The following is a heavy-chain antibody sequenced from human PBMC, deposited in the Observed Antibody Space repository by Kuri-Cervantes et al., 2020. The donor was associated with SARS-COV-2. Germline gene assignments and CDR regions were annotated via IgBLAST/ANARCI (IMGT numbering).Heavy chain of an antibody. J-gene: IGHJ4*02. CDR1: GITFGNSV. V-gene: IGHV3-30*03. CDR3: AREGVIAAESFDY. CDR2: ITYDGSNK. D-gene: IGHD6-13*01. Sequence: GESLKISCAVSGITFGNSVMHWVRQAPGKGLEWVALITYDGSNKFYADSVKGRFTISRDNLKNTLYLQMNSLRAEDTAVYYCAREGVIAAESFDYWGQGTLVTVSS.